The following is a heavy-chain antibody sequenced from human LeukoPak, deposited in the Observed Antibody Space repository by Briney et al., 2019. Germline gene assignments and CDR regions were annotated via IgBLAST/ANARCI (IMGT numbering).Heavy chain of an antibody. CDR1: GFTFSRYS. V-gene: IGHV3-21*01. Sequence: GGSLRLSCAASGFTFSRYSMNWVRQAPGTGLEWVSSITTSSTYIYYADSVKGRFTISRDDAKNSLYLQMNSLRVEDTAAYYCATYKAYYDSSQGLDYWGQGTLVTVSS. D-gene: IGHD3-22*01. CDR2: ITTSSTYI. J-gene: IGHJ4*02. CDR3: ATYKAYYDSSQGLDY.